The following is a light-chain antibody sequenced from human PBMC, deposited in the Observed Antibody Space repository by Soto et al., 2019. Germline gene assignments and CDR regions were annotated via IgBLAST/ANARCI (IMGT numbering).Light chain of an antibody. CDR2: TAS. J-gene: IGKJ1*01. V-gene: IGKV1-5*03. CDR3: QQYNSYPWT. CDR1: QSVTSW. Sequence: DIQLTQSPSSLSASVGDRVTITCRASQSVTSWLAWYQQKPGKAPKLLIYTASSLESGVPSRFRGSGSGTEFTLTTSSLQPDDFATYYCQQYNSYPWTFGQGTKVDIK.